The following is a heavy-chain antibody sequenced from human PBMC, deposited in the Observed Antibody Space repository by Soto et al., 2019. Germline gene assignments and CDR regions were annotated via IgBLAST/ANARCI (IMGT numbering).Heavy chain of an antibody. CDR1: GFTFSKYA. Sequence: EVQLLESGGGLVQPGGSLRLSCAASGFTFSKYAMTWVRQAPGKGLECVSGIFGSGSGIEYADSVKGRFTISRDNSKNTLYLQMNSLRAEDTAVYYCAKDRIIVSAVHHYWGQGTLVTVSS. CDR2: IFGSGSGI. D-gene: IGHD2-2*01. V-gene: IGHV3-23*05. CDR3: AKDRIIVSAVHHY. J-gene: IGHJ4*02.